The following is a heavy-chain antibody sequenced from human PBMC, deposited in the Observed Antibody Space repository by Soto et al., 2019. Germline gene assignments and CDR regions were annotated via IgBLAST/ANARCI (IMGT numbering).Heavy chain of an antibody. J-gene: IGHJ4*02. CDR2: INHSGST. V-gene: IGHV4-34*01. D-gene: IGHD3-3*01. CDR3: ARVRVSYYDFWSGPNLDKHFDY. CDR1: GGSFSGYY. Sequence: PSETLSLTCAVYGGSFSGYYWSWIRRPPGRGLEWIGEINHSGSTNYNPSLKSRVTISVDTSKNQFSLKLSSVTAADTAVYYCARVRVSYYDFWSGPNLDKHFDYWGQGTLVTVSS.